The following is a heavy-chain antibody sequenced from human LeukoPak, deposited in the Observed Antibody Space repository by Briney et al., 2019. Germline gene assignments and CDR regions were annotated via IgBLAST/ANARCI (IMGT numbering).Heavy chain of an antibody. CDR2: INTVGSST. V-gene: IGHV3-74*03. Sequence: GGSLRLSCAASGFTFGDYWIHWVRQAPGKGLAWVSRINTVGSSTMYADSVKGRFTISRNNANNTLYLQMDSLRAEDSGVYYCVRDGGQSYPEAWFDPWGPGTLVSVSS. J-gene: IGHJ5*02. D-gene: IGHD1-26*01. CDR3: VRDGGQSYPEAWFDP. CDR1: GFTFGDYW.